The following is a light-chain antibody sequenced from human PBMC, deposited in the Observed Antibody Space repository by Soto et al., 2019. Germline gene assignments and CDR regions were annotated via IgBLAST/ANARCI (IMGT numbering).Light chain of an antibody. J-gene: IGKJ1*01. CDR2: DAS. CDR1: QTISSW. CDR3: QQYNSYSRT. Sequence: DIQMPQSPSTLSGSVGDRFTITCRASQTISSWLAWYQQKPGKAPKLLIYDASSLESGVPSRFSGSGSGTEFTLTISSLQPDDFATYYCQQYNSYSRTVGQGTKV. V-gene: IGKV1-5*01.